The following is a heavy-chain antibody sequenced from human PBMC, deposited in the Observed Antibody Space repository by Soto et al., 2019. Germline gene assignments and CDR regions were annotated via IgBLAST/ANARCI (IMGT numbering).Heavy chain of an antibody. CDR3: APGSGTYSPDY. CDR2: INAGNGNT. V-gene: IGHV1-3*01. CDR1: GYTFTSYA. J-gene: IGHJ4*02. Sequence: QVQLVQSGAEVKKPGASVKVSCKASGYTFTSYAIHWVRQAPGQRLEWMGWINAGNGNTKYSQKFQGRVTITRDTSASAAYMELSSLRAEDTAVYYCAPGSGTYSPDYWGQGTLVTVSS. D-gene: IGHD1-26*01.